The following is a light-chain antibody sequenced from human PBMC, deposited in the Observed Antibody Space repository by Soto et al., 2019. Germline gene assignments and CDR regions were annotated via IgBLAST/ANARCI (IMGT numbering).Light chain of an antibody. CDR1: QSVSSN. CDR3: QQYNNCRT. CDR2: GAS. J-gene: IGKJ1*01. V-gene: IGKV3D-15*01. Sequence: TNFPGTLSLYPEERTTLSCRASQSVSSNSLAWYQQSPGQPPNLLIFGASNRATGIPDRLSGSGSGTEFTLTISSLQSEDFSVYGDQQYNNCRTVGQGT.